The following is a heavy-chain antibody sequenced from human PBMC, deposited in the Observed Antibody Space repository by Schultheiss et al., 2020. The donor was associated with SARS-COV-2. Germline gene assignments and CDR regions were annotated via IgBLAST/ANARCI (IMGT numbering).Heavy chain of an antibody. Sequence: GGSLRLSCAASGFTFSSYAMSWVRQAPGKGLEWVSAISGSGGSTYYADSVKGRFTISRDNAKNSLYLQMNSLRDEDTAVYYCARDSAIFGHGAGYYYGMDVWGQGTTVTVSS. D-gene: IGHD3-3*01. J-gene: IGHJ6*02. CDR3: ARDSAIFGHGAGYYYGMDV. CDR1: GFTFSSYA. V-gene: IGHV3-23*01. CDR2: ISGSGGST.